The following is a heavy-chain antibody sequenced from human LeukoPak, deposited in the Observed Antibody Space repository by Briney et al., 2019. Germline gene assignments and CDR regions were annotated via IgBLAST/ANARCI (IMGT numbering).Heavy chain of an antibody. J-gene: IGHJ4*02. CDR1: GFTFSSYA. Sequence: PGGSLRLSCAASGFTFSSYAMSWVRQAPGKGLEWVSAISGSGGSTYYADSVKGRFTISRDNSKNTLYLQMNSPRAEDTAVYYCARAGVYYDSSGYLFDYWGQGTLVTVSS. CDR3: ARAGVYYDSSGYLFDY. V-gene: IGHV3-23*01. D-gene: IGHD3-22*01. CDR2: ISGSGGST.